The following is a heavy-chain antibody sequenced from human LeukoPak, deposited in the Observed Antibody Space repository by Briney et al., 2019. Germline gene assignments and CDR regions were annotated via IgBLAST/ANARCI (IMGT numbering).Heavy chain of an antibody. CDR1: GFTFSNYG. CDR2: ITWNGGRT. Sequence: GGSLRLSCAASGFTFSNYGMNWVRQAPGKGLEWVSYITWNGGRTAYADSVKGRVTISRDNAKYSLYLQMNSLRAEDTALYYCARSMSTVTTRYFDLWGRGTLVTVSS. D-gene: IGHD4-17*01. J-gene: IGHJ2*01. V-gene: IGHV3-20*04. CDR3: ARSMSTVTTRYFDL.